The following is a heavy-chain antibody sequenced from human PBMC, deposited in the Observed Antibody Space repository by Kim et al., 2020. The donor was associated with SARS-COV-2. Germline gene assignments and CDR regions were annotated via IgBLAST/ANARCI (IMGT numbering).Heavy chain of an antibody. CDR2: ISWNSGSI. Sequence: GGSLRLSCAASGFTFGDYAMHWVRQAPGKGLEWVSGISWNSGSIGYADSVKGRFTISRDNAKNSLYLQMNSLRAEDTALYYCAKDIQYYYGSGHQGGMDVWGQGTTVTVSS. D-gene: IGHD3-10*01. V-gene: IGHV3-9*01. CDR1: GFTFGDYA. CDR3: AKDIQYYYGSGHQGGMDV. J-gene: IGHJ6*02.